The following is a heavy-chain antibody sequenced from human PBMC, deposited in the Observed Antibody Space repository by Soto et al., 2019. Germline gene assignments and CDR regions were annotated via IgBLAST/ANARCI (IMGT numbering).Heavy chain of an antibody. J-gene: IGHJ4*02. CDR3: AKGPYYDFWSGSF. CDR2: ISYDGSNK. CDR1: GFTFSSYG. Sequence: GGSLRLSCAASGFTFSSYGMHWVRQAPGKGLEWVAVISYDGSNKYYADSVKGRFTISRDNSKNTPYLQMNSLRAEDTAVYYCAKGPYYDFWSGSFWGQGTLVTVSS. D-gene: IGHD3-3*01. V-gene: IGHV3-30*18.